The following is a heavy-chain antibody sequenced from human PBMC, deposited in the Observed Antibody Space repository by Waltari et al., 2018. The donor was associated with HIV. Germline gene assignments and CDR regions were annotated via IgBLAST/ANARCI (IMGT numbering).Heavy chain of an antibody. J-gene: IGHJ5*02. Sequence: QVQLQESGPGLVKPSETLSLTCTVSGGSISSYYWSWIRQPPGKGLEWIGYIYYSGSTNYNPSLKSRVTISVDTSKNQFSLKLSSVTAADTAVYYCASSGVMLYNWFDPWGQGTLVTVSS. CDR3: ASSGVMLYNWFDP. CDR2: IYYSGST. D-gene: IGHD3-16*01. V-gene: IGHV4-59*01. CDR1: GGSISSYY.